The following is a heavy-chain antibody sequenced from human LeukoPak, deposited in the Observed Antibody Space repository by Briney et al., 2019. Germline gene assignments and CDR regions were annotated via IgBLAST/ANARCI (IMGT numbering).Heavy chain of an antibody. CDR3: ARVSRDRIFDY. J-gene: IGHJ4*02. CDR1: GYSISSGYY. D-gene: IGHD2/OR15-2a*01. CDR2: IYHSGGT. V-gene: IGHV4-38-2*02. Sequence: PSETLSLTCTVSGYSISSGYYWGWIRQPPGKGLEWIGSIYHSGGTYYNPSLKSRVTISVDTSKNQFSLKLSSVTAADTAVYYCARVSRDRIFDYWGQGTLVTVSS.